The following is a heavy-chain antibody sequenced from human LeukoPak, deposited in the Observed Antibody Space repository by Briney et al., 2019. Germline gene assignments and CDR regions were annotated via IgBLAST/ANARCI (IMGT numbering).Heavy chain of an antibody. CDR2: IYYSGST. V-gene: IGHV4-39*01. Sequence: SSETLSLTCTVSGGSISSSSYYWGWIRQAPGKGLEWIGTIYYSGSTYFNPSLKSRVTMSVDTSKNQFSLMLSSVTAADTAVYYCASRPYGTGSYWTDWFDPWGQGTLVTVSS. CDR3: ASRPYGTGSYWTDWFDP. D-gene: IGHD3-10*01. CDR1: GGSISSSSYY. J-gene: IGHJ5*02.